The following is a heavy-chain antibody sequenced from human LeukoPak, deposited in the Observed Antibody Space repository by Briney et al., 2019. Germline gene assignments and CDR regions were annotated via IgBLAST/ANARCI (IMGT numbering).Heavy chain of an antibody. V-gene: IGHV4-59*02. CDR1: GGSVSSYY. D-gene: IGHD3-16*02. CDR2: YHDGGST. Sequence: SETLSLTCSVSGGSVSSYYWSWIRQPPGKGLEWIVFYHDGGSTVYNPSFKSRVTISVDTSKNQFSLKLSSVTAADTAVYYCARAHYDYVWGSYRTDAFDIWGQGTMVTVSS. CDR3: ARAHYDYVWGSYRTDAFDI. J-gene: IGHJ3*02.